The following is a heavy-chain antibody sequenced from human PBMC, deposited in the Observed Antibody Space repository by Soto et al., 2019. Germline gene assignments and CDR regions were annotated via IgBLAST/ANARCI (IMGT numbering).Heavy chain of an antibody. Sequence: EVQLLESVGGLVQPGGSLRLSCATSGFTFSTYAMNWLRQAPGRGLECVSFISGSGRTTYYADSVKGRFTVSRDNSKNTLYLQMNSLRAEDTALYYCAKFRGPSYSYYYMDVWGKGAKVNVSS. CDR1: GFTFSTYA. V-gene: IGHV3-23*01. CDR2: ISGSGRTT. J-gene: IGHJ6*03. CDR3: AKFRGPSYSYYYMDV. D-gene: IGHD3-16*01.